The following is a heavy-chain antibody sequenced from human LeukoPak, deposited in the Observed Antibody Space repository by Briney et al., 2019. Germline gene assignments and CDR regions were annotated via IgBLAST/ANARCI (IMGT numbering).Heavy chain of an antibody. V-gene: IGHV3-15*01. J-gene: IGHJ5*02. CDR2: IKSKADTGTT. Sequence: PGGSLRLSCAAWGLPFSYAWIRWVRQAPGKGLEWVGRIKSKADTGTTDYAAAVKGRSTITRDDSKNTLYLQMNSLKTEDTAIYYCAKEDGWLDPWGQGTLVTVFS. CDR3: AKEDGWLDP. CDR1: GLPFSYAW.